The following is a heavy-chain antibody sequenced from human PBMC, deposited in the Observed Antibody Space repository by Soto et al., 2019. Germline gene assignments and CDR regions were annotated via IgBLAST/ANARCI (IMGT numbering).Heavy chain of an antibody. CDR2: IYSGGST. J-gene: IGHJ4*02. CDR3: ARAYCSGGNCYPFYFDY. Sequence: GGSLRLSCAASGFTVSSNYMSWVRQAPGKGLEWVSVIYSGGSTYYADSVKGRFTITRDNSKNTLYLQMNNLRAEDTAVYYCARAYCSGGNCYPFYFDYWGQGTLVTVSS. D-gene: IGHD2-15*01. V-gene: IGHV3-66*01. CDR1: GFTVSSNY.